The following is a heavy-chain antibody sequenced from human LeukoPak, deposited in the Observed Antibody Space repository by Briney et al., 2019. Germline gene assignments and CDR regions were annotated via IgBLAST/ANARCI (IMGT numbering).Heavy chain of an antibody. Sequence: PGGSLRLSCAASGFTFSSYSMNWVRQAPGKGLEWVSSISSSSSYIYYADSVKGRFTISRDNAKNSLYLQMNSLRAEDTAVYFCAKARSGSYSDYYYYYAMDVWGQGTTVTVSS. D-gene: IGHD3-10*01. CDR3: AKARSGSYSDYYYYYAMDV. J-gene: IGHJ6*02. V-gene: IGHV3-21*04. CDR2: ISSSSSYI. CDR1: GFTFSSYS.